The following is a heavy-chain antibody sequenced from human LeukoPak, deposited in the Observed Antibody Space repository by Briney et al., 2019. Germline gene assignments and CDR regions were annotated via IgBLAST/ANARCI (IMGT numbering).Heavy chain of an antibody. CDR2: ISGSGGST. Sequence: GGSLRLSCAASGFTFSSYAMSWVRQAPGKGLEWVSAISGSGGSTYYADSVKGRFTISRDNAKNSLYLQMNSLRAEDTAVYYCAKNPSREPHFDYWGQGTLVTVSS. CDR3: AKNPSREPHFDY. CDR1: GFTFSSYA. J-gene: IGHJ4*02. V-gene: IGHV3-23*01. D-gene: IGHD1-26*01.